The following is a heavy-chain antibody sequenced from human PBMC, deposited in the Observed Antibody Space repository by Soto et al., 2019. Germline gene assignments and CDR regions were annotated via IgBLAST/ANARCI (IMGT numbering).Heavy chain of an antibody. CDR3: AKDFSSSWHNWFDP. CDR1: GFTFSSYG. CDR2: ISYDGSNK. J-gene: IGHJ5*02. V-gene: IGHV3-30*18. Sequence: GGSLSLSCAASGFTFSSYGMHWVRQAPGKGLEWVAVISYDGSNKYYADSVKGRFTISRDNSKNTLYLQMNSLRAEDTAVYYCAKDFSSSWHNWFDPWGQGTLVTVS. D-gene: IGHD6-13*01.